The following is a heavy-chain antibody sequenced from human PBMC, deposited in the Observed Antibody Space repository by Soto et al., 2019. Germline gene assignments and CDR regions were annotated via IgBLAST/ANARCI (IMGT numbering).Heavy chain of an antibody. V-gene: IGHV5-10-1*01. CDR2: SDPGDYVT. CDR3: ASGGDACGYHAFDV. D-gene: IGHD3-16*01. Sequence: GESLKISCKGSGYSLTNMWLPWVRQILGKGLEWMGRSDPGDYVTTYNPSFQGDVTMSADKSITTAYLQWSSLKSSDTAMNYCASGGDACGYHAFDVWRLGTGDTVS. J-gene: IGHJ3*01. CDR1: GYSLTNMW.